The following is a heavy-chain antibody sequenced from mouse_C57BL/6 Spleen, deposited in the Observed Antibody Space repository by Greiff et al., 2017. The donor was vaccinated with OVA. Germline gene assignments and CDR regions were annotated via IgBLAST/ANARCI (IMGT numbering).Heavy chain of an antibody. CDR2: INPYNGGT. Sequence: EVQLQQSGPVLVKPGASVKMSCKASGYTFTDYYMNWVKQSHGKSLEWIGVINPYNGGTSYNQKFKGKATLTVDKSSSTAYMELNSLTSEDSAVYYCASTILGNFDYWGQGTTLTVSS. V-gene: IGHV1-19*01. CDR1: GYTFTDYY. CDR3: ASTILGNFDY. J-gene: IGHJ2*01.